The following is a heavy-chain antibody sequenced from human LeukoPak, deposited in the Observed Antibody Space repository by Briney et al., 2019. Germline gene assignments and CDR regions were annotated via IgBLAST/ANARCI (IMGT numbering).Heavy chain of an antibody. CDR3: SRAEFSVAGDLVDC. CDR1: GYTFTGYY. Sequence: ASVKVSCKASGYTFTGYYMHWVRQAPGQGLEWMGWINPNSGGTNYAQKFQGRVTMTRDTSISTAYMELSRLRSDDRAVYYCSRAEFSVAGDLVDCWGQGTLVTVSS. D-gene: IGHD6-19*01. J-gene: IGHJ4*02. V-gene: IGHV1-2*02. CDR2: INPNSGGT.